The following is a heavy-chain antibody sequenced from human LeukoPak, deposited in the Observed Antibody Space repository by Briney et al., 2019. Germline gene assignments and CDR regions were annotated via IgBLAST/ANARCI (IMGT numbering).Heavy chain of an antibody. CDR2: ISSSGSTI. D-gene: IGHD2-15*01. CDR1: GFTFSSYE. J-gene: IGHJ3*02. V-gene: IGHV3-48*03. Sequence: QPGGSLRLSCAASGFTFSSYEMNWVRQAPGKGLEWVSYISSSGSTIYYADSVKGRFTISRDNAKNSLYLQVNSLRAEDTAVYYCAIDCGGGSCYGPYDAFDIWGQGTMVTVSS. CDR3: AIDCGGGSCYGPYDAFDI.